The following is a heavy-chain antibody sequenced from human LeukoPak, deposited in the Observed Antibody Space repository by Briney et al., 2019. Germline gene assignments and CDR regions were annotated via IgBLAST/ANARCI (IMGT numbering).Heavy chain of an antibody. D-gene: IGHD5-18*01. V-gene: IGHV3-73*01. CDR2: IRTKTNNYAT. J-gene: IGHJ4*02. CDR1: GFTFSDPA. CDR3: TSTLHTAPLP. Sequence: GGSLRLSCAASGFTFSDPAMHWVRQASGKGLEWVGRIRTKTNNYATAYAASVKGRFTISRDDSKTAAYLQMNSLKTEDTAVYYCTSTLHTAPLPRGQGTLVIVSS.